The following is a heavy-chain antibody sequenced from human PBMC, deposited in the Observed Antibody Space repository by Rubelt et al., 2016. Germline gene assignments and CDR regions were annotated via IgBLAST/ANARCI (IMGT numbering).Heavy chain of an antibody. Sequence: EVQLVESGGGLVQPGGSLGLSCAASGFAFSGYWMNWVRQAPGKGLEWLANINQDGSVKYSVDSVKGRFTISRDNAKNTLYLQMNSLRAEDTALYYCAKDLMLAAAPPSDYWGQGTLVTVSS. J-gene: IGHJ4*02. CDR2: INQDGSVK. V-gene: IGHV3-7*03. CDR3: AKDLMLAAAPPSDY. CDR1: GFAFSGYW. D-gene: IGHD6-13*01.